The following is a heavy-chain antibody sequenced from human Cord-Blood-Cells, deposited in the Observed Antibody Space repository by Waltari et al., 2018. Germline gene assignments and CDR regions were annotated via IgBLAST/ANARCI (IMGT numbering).Heavy chain of an antibody. J-gene: IGHJ3*02. Sequence: QVQLVESGGGVVQPGRSLRLSCEAYGFTVSSFGLPWVPQAPGKGLEWVAVISYDGSNKYYADSVKGRFTISRDNSKNTLYLQMNSLRAEDTAVYYCAKGSAATDAFDIWGQGTMVTVSS. CDR2: ISYDGSNK. V-gene: IGHV3-30*18. CDR1: GFTVSSFG. D-gene: IGHD6-13*01. CDR3: AKGSAATDAFDI.